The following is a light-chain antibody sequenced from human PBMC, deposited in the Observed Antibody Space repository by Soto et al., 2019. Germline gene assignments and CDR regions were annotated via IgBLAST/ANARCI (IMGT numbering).Light chain of an antibody. CDR1: SRDVGGYNY. V-gene: IGLV2-14*01. CDR3: SSYTSSSNYV. Sequence: QSALTQPASVSGSPGQSITISCTGSSRDVGGYNYVSWYQQHPGKAPKLMIYDVNNRPSGVSNRFSGSKSGNTASLTISGLQAEDEADYYCSSYTSSSNYVFGSGTKVTV. J-gene: IGLJ1*01. CDR2: DVN.